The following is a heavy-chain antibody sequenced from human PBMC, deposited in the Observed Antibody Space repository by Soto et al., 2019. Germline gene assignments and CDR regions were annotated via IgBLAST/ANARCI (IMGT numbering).Heavy chain of an antibody. D-gene: IGHD3-22*01. CDR2: ISAYNGNT. J-gene: IGHJ1*01. Sequence: QVQLVQSGAEVKKPGASVKVSCKASGYTFTSYGISWVRQAPGQGLEWMGWISAYNGNTNYAQKLQGRVTMTTDTSXXTAYMELRRLRSDETAVYYCARDDDSCGYYQYFQHWGQGTLVTVSS. CDR1: GYTFTSYG. CDR3: ARDDDSCGYYQYFQH. V-gene: IGHV1-18*01.